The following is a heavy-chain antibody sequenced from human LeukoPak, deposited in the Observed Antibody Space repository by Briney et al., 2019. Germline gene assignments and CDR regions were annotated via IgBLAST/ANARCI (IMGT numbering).Heavy chain of an antibody. J-gene: IGHJ4*02. D-gene: IGHD3-22*01. CDR2: ISAYSGTT. CDR3: ARAGGYYYDSSGYYALDY. V-gene: IGHV1-18*01. Sequence: GASVNVSCTASGYTFTSYGISWVRQAPGQGLEWMGWISAYSGTTNYAQKLQGRVTMTTDTSTSTAYMELRSLRSDDTAVYYCARAGGYYYDSSGYYALDYWGQGTLVTVSS. CDR1: GYTFTSYG.